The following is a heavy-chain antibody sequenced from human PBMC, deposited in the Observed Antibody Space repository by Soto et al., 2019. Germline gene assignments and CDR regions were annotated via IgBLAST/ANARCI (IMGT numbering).Heavy chain of an antibody. D-gene: IGHD3-16*01. J-gene: IGHJ6*02. CDR1: GFTFSSYE. CDR3: ARGSLRRYGMDV. Sequence: GGSLRLSCAASGFTFSSYEMNWVRQAPGKGLEWVSYISSSGSTIYYADSVKGRFTISRDNAKNSLYLQMNSLRAEDTAVYYCARGSLRRYGMDVWGQGTTVTVSS. CDR2: ISSSGSTI. V-gene: IGHV3-48*03.